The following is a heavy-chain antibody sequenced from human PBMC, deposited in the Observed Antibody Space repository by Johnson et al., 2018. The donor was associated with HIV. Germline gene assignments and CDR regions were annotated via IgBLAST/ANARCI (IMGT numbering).Heavy chain of an antibody. D-gene: IGHD5-12*01. CDR1: GFTFSSYW. CDR3: ARARVGGYYAFDI. Sequence: AQLVESGGGLVQPGGSLRLSCAASGFTFSSYWMSWVRQAPGKGLEWVANIKQDGSEKYYVDSVKGRFTISRDNAKNSLYLQMNSLRAEDKAVYYCARARVGGYYAFDIWGQGTMVTVSS. V-gene: IGHV3-7*05. CDR2: IKQDGSEK. J-gene: IGHJ3*02.